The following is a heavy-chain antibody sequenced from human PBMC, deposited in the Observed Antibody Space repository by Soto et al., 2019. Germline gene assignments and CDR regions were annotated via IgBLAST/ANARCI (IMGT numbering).Heavy chain of an antibody. CDR1: GYTFTIYG. CDR3: ERGRYGDY. J-gene: IGHJ4*02. Sequence: QVHLVQSGAEVKKPGASVKVSCKGSGYTFTIYGITWVRQAPGQGLEWMGWISAHNGNTDYAQKLQGRVTVTRDTSTSTAYMELRSLRSDDTAVYYCERGRYGDYWGQGALVTVSS. D-gene: IGHD1-1*01. CDR2: ISAHNGNT. V-gene: IGHV1-18*01.